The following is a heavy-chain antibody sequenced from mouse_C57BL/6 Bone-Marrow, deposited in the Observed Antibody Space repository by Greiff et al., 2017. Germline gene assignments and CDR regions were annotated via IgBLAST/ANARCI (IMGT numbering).Heavy chain of an antibody. CDR2: IYPGSGST. Sequence: QVHVKQPGAELVKPGASVKLSCKASGYTFTSYWITWVKQRPGHGLEWIGDIYPGSGSTTYNEKFKSKAILTVDTSSSTAYMHLSILTSEDSAVYSCASGGLYSNYFNYSMDYWGQGTPVTVSS. J-gene: IGHJ4*01. V-gene: IGHV1-55*01. D-gene: IGHD2-5*01. CDR1: GYTFTSYW. CDR3: ASGGLYSNYFNYSMDY.